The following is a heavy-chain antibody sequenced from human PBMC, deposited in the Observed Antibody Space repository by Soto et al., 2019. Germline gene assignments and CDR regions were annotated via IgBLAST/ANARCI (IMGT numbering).Heavy chain of an antibody. CDR2: IWYDGSNK. CDR3: ARGGYCSSTSCYTYNWFDP. Sequence: QVQLVASGGGVVQPGRSLRLSCAASGFTFSSYGMHWVRQAPGKGLEWVAVIWYDGSNKYYADSVKGRFTISRDNSKNPLYLQMNSLRADDTAVYYCARGGYCSSTSCYTYNWFDPWGQGNLVAVSS. V-gene: IGHV3-33*01. D-gene: IGHD2-2*03. J-gene: IGHJ5*02. CDR1: GFTFSSYG.